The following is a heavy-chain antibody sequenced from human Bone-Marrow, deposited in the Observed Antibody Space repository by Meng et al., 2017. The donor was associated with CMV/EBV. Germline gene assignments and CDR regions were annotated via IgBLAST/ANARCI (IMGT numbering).Heavy chain of an antibody. CDR1: GFTFNTYS. J-gene: IGHJ6*02. CDR2: IGVRGSSK. CDR3: ARLSSRQLHGYYYGMDV. V-gene: IGHV3-48*04. Sequence: GESLKISCAASGFTFNTYSMNWVRQAPGKGLEWVSYIGVRGSSKQYSDSVKGRFTISRNNAKNSLYLQMNSLRAEDTAVYYCARLSSRQLHGYYYGMDVWGQGTTVTVSS. D-gene: IGHD2-2*01.